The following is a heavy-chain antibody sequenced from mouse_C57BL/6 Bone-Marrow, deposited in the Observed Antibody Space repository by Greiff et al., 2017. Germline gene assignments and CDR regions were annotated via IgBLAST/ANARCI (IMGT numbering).Heavy chain of an antibody. V-gene: IGHV14-4*01. CDR2: IDPENGDT. CDR1: GFNIKDDY. Sequence: EVQLQESGAELVRPGASVKLSCTASGFNIKDDYMHWVKQRPEQGLEWIGWIDPENGDTEYASHFQGKATITADTSSNTAYLQLSSLTSEDTAVYDCTHYYCGSYDCDYWGQGTTLTVSS. J-gene: IGHJ2*01. D-gene: IGHD1-1*01. CDR3: THYYCGSYDCDY.